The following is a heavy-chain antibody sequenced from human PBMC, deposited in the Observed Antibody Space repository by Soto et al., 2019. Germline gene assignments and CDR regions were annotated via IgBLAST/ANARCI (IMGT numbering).Heavy chain of an antibody. D-gene: IGHD1-26*01. Sequence: QVHLVESGGGVVQPGSSLRLSCAASEFTFRIFAMHWLRQSPGKGLEWVAVISYDGSRKADSVKGRFTVSRDNSWNTLYLQMNSLRAEATAIYYCARGDREDIEEVVGVRPGEYSMDVWGQGTTVTVSS. CDR3: ARGDREDIEEVVGVRPGEYSMDV. V-gene: IGHV3-30-3*01. J-gene: IGHJ6*02. CDR2: ISYDGSRK. CDR1: EFTFRIFA.